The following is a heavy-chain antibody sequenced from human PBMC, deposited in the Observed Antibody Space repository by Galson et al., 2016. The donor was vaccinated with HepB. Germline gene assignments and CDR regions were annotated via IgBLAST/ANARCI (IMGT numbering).Heavy chain of an antibody. Sequence: SLRLSCAASGFSVNHNYMTWVRQAPGKGLEWVSLIYSGGNTNYADSVKGRFTISRDSSKNTLYLQMNSLRTEDTAMYYCATGNYISGTHYWGQGTLVTVSS. V-gene: IGHV3-53*01. D-gene: IGHD3-10*01. CDR1: GFSVNHNY. J-gene: IGHJ4*02. CDR3: ATGNYISGTHY. CDR2: IYSGGNT.